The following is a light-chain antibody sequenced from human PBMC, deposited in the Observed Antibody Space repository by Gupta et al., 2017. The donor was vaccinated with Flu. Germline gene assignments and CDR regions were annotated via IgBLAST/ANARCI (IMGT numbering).Light chain of an antibody. V-gene: IGKV3-15*01. CDR1: QSVSSN. CDR2: GAS. CDR3: QQYNSWPYT. J-gene: IGKJ2*01. Sequence: EIVLTQSPATLSVSPGERTTLSCRASQSVSSNLGWYQQKPGQAPRLLIHGASTRATGIPARFSGSGYGTEFTLTISSLQSEDFGVYYCQQYNSWPYTFGQGTKLEIK.